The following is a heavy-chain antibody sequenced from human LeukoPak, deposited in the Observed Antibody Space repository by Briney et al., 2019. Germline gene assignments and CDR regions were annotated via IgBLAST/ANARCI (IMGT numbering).Heavy chain of an antibody. Sequence: PSETLSLTCTVSAGSISSSSYYWGWIRQPPGKGLEWIGSIYYSGSTYYNPSLKSRVTISVDTSKNQFSLKLSSVTAADTAVYYCAKYYCSSTSCPGIDYWGQGTLVTVSS. CDR1: AGSISSSSYY. D-gene: IGHD2-2*01. V-gene: IGHV4-39*01. CDR3: AKYYCSSTSCPGIDY. J-gene: IGHJ4*02. CDR2: IYYSGST.